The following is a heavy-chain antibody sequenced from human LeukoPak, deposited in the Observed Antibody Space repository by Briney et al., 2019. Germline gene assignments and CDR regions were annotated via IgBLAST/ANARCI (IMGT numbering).Heavy chain of an antibody. Sequence: ASVKVSCKASGYTFTSYAMNWVRQAPGQGLEWMGWIDTNTGNPTYAQAFTGRFVFSFDTSVSTAYLQISSLRAEDTAIYYCASDGPAAYAWGQGTLVTVSS. J-gene: IGHJ4*02. V-gene: IGHV7-4-1*02. CDR1: GYTFTSYA. D-gene: IGHD3-16*01. CDR3: ASDGPAAYA. CDR2: IDTNTGNP.